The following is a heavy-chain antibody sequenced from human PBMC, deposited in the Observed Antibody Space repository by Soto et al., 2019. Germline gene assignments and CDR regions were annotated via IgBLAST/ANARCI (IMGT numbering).Heavy chain of an antibody. CDR3: ARVWNDDPSIYNYLDH. CDR2: IYYSGST. J-gene: IGHJ4*01. CDR1: VASMKGYD. D-gene: IGHD1-1*01. Sequence: TLALTFTVRVASMKGYDVSWIRAPQPKGLEWIWYIYYSGSTNYNPSLKSRVTISVDTSKNQFSLKLSSVTAADTAVYYCARVWNDDPSIYNYLDHWVPGTLVTVSS. V-gene: IGHV4-59*07.